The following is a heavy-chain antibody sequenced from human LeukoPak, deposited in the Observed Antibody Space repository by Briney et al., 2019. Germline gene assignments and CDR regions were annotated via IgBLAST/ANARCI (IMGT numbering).Heavy chain of an antibody. CDR2: ISYDGSNK. Sequence: GGSLRLSCAASGFTFSSYAMHWVRQAPGKGLEWVAVISYDGSNKYYADSVKGRFTISRHNSKNTLYLQMNSLRAEDTAVYYCARSYGGAPDVWGQGTTVTVSS. CDR3: ARSYGGAPDV. CDR1: GFTFSSYA. J-gene: IGHJ6*02. D-gene: IGHD4-23*01. V-gene: IGHV3-30*14.